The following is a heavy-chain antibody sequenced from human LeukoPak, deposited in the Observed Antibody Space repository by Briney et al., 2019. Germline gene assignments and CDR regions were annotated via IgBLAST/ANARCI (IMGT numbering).Heavy chain of an antibody. J-gene: IGHJ4*02. D-gene: IGHD1-26*01. Sequence: PGGSLRLSCAASGVTFSSYGMHWVRQAPGKGLEWVAVIWYDGSNKYYADSVKGRFTISRDNSKNTLYLQMNSLRAEDTAVYYCARAGATSEGLDYWGQGTLVTVSS. CDR3: ARAGATSEGLDY. V-gene: IGHV3-33*01. CDR1: GVTFSSYG. CDR2: IWYDGSNK.